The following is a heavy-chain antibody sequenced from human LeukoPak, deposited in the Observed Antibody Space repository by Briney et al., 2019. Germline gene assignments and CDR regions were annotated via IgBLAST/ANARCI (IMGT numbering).Heavy chain of an antibody. Sequence: SETLSLTCTVSGGSISSYYWSWIRQPPGKGLEWIGYIYYSGSTNYNPSLKSRVTISVDTSKNQFSLKLSSVTAADTAVYHCASDSGYAYFDYWGQGTLVTVSS. CDR2: IYYSGST. CDR3: ASDSGYAYFDY. D-gene: IGHD5-12*01. CDR1: GGSISSYY. V-gene: IGHV4-59*08. J-gene: IGHJ4*02.